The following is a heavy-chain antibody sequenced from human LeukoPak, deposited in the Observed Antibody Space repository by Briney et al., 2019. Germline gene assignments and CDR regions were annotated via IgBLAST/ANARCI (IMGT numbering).Heavy chain of an antibody. CDR2: IYYSGST. J-gene: IGHJ3*02. D-gene: IGHD3-10*01. Sequence: MASETLSLTCTVSGYSISSGYFWGWIRQPPGKGLEWIGSIYYSGSTYYNPSLKSRVTISVDTSKNQFSLKLSSVTAADTAVYYCARENPGLKGDAFDIWGQGTMVTVSS. CDR3: ARENPGLKGDAFDI. CDR1: GYSISSGYF. V-gene: IGHV4-38-2*02.